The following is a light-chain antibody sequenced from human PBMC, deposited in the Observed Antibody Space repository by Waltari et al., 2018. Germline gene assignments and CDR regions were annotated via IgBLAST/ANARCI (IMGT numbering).Light chain of an antibody. CDR2: DTS. CDR1: TGTVTSGNY. J-gene: IGLJ3*02. Sequence: QAVVTQEPSLTVSPGGTVTLTCGSSTGTVTSGNYPYWFQQKPGQAPKTLIYDTSNKHSGPPARLSASLLRGKAALTRSGGRPEDEAMYYCSLSLGGVVCGGGTKLTVL. V-gene: IGLV7-46*01. CDR3: SLSLGGVV.